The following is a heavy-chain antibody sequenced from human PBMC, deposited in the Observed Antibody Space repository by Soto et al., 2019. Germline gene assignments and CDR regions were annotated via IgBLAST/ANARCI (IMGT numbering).Heavy chain of an antibody. CDR3: AREVVPAAMPVGQMDV. CDR1: GYTFTTYY. Sequence: ASVKVSCKASGYTFTTYYIHGVRQAPGQGLEWMGMINPSSGGTNYAQKFQGRVTMTTDTSTSTAYMELRSLRSDDTAVYYCAREVVPAAMPVGQMDVWGQGTTVTVSS. CDR2: INPSSGGT. D-gene: IGHD2-2*01. V-gene: IGHV1-46*01. J-gene: IGHJ6*02.